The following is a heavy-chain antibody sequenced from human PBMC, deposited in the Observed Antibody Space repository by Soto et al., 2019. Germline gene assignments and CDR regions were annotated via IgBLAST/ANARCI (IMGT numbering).Heavy chain of an antibody. J-gene: IGHJ4*02. D-gene: IGHD5-12*01. CDR1: GFTVSSNY. CDR2: IYSGGST. Sequence: GGSLRLSCAASGFTVSSNYMSWVRQAPGKGLEWVSVIYSGGSTYYADSVKGRSTISRGNSKNTLYLQMNSLRAEDTAVYYCAKIYSGYDAWIDYWGQGTLVTVSS. CDR3: AKIYSGYDAWIDY. V-gene: IGHV3-66*01.